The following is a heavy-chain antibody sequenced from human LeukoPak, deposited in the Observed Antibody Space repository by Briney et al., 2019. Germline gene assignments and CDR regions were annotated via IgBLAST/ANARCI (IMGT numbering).Heavy chain of an antibody. CDR3: ARIRLSSPGYGMDV. J-gene: IGHJ6*02. V-gene: IGHV1-8*02. D-gene: IGHD2-2*01. CDR2: MNPNSGNT. Sequence: ASVKVSCKASGYTFTGYYMHWVRQAPGQGLEWMGWMNPNSGNTDYAQKFQGRVTMTRNTSIRTAYMELSSLRSEDTAVYYCARIRLSSPGYGMDVWGQGTTVTVSS. CDR1: GYTFTGYY.